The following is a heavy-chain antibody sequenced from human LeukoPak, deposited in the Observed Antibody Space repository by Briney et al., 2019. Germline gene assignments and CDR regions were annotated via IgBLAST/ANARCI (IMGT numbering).Heavy chain of an antibody. D-gene: IGHD2-15*01. Sequence: GGSLRLSCAASGFTFSSYGMHWVRQAPGKGLEWVAVISYDGSNKYYADSVKGRFTISRDNSKNTLYLQMNSLRAEDTAVYYCAKSARGYCSGGSCYDAFDIWGQGTIVTVSS. J-gene: IGHJ3*02. CDR3: AKSARGYCSGGSCYDAFDI. CDR1: GFTFSSYG. V-gene: IGHV3-30*18. CDR2: ISYDGSNK.